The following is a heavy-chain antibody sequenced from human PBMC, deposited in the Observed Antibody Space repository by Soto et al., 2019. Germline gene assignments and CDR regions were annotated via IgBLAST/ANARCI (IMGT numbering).Heavy chain of an antibody. CDR3: ARDPPGFGGDTNTHPMYYFDY. CDR1: GYTFTSYY. J-gene: IGHJ4*02. V-gene: IGHV1-46*01. D-gene: IGHD3-16*01. CDR2: INPSGGST. Sequence: SVKVSCKASGYTFTSYYTHWVRQAPGQGLEWMGIINPSGGSTSYAQKFQGRVTMTRDTSTSTVYMELSSLRSEDTAVYYCARDPPGFGGDTNTHPMYYFDYWGQGTLVTVSS.